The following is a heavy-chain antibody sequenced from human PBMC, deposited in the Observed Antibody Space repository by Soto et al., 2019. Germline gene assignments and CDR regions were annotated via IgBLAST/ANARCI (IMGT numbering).Heavy chain of an antibody. CDR2: INPNSGGT. J-gene: IGHJ4*02. D-gene: IGHD3-22*01. V-gene: IGHV1-2*02. Sequence: ALVNVSCKAAGYSISGYYMHWVRQAPGQGLEWMGWINPNSGGTNYAQKFQGRVTMTRDTSISTAYMELSRLRSDDTAVYYCARGYYYDSSGYYYGYYFDFWGQATLVTVSS. CDR1: GYSISGYY. CDR3: ARGYYYDSSGYYYGYYFDF.